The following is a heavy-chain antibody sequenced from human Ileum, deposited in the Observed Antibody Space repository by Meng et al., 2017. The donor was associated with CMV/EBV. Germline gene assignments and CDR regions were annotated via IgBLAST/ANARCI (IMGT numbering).Heavy chain of an antibody. J-gene: IGHJ4*02. CDR3: AKQYGSSSGFDH. Sequence: GGSLRLSCAVSGFTYSNFWMSWVRQSPGMGLEWVANIKQDGSATYYADSVKGRFTISRDNAKNSLYLQMNSLRAEDTAVYYCAKQYGSSSGFDHWGQGTLVTVSS. V-gene: IGHV3-7*01. D-gene: IGHD6-6*01. CDR1: GFTYSNFW. CDR2: IKQDGSAT.